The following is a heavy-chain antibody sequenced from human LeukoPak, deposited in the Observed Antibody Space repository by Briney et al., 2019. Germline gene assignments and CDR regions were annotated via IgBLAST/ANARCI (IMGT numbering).Heavy chain of an antibody. J-gene: IGHJ4*02. CDR2: IYPGDSDT. CDR1: GFRFASSW. Sequence: GESLKISCEGFGFRFASSWIAWVRQMPGKGLEWMGIIYPGDSDTRYSPSFQGQVTISADKSISTAYLQWSSLKASDTAMYYCARQRRIAAAGYFDYWGQGTLVTVSS. V-gene: IGHV5-51*01. CDR3: ARQRRIAAAGYFDY. D-gene: IGHD6-13*01.